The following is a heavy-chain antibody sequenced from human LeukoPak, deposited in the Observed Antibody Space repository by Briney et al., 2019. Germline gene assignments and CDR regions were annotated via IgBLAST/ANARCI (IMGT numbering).Heavy chain of an antibody. CDR1: GYTFTGYY. CDR3: AREWGQYYYYYMDV. D-gene: IGHD3-16*01. Sequence: ASVKVSCKASGYTFTGYYMHWVRQAPGQGLEWMGWINPNSGGTNYAQKFQGRVTMTRDTSISTAYMELSRLRSDDTAVYYCAREWGQYYYYYMDVWGKGTTVTISS. J-gene: IGHJ6*03. V-gene: IGHV1-2*02. CDR2: INPNSGGT.